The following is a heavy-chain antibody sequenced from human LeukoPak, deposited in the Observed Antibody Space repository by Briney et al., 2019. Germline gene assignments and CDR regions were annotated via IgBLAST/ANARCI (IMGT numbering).Heavy chain of an antibody. J-gene: IGHJ4*01. CDR3: AKVGGGFNPTLYFDF. V-gene: IGHV3-23*01. D-gene: IGHD3-16*01. CDR2: ISGSGGST. Sequence: PGGSLRLSCAASRFTFSNDAMSWVRRAPGKGLEWVSGISGSGGSTFYADSVKGRFTISRDNSKNTLYLQMNSLRADDTAVYYCAKVGGGFNPTLYFDFWGQGTLVTVSS. CDR1: RFTFSNDA.